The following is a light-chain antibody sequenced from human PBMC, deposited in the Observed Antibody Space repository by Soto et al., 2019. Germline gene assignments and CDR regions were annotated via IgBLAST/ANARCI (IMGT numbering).Light chain of an antibody. V-gene: IGKV3-20*01. CDR1: QSVSSSY. CDR2: GAS. J-gene: IGKJ4*01. CDR3: QQYGSSPLT. Sequence: EIVLTQSPGTLSLSPGERATLSCRASQSVSSSYLAWYQQKPGQAPRLLIYGASSRATGIPDRFSGSGSGTDFTLTISRLEPEDFAVYYCQQYGSSPLTFGGEPKVDIK.